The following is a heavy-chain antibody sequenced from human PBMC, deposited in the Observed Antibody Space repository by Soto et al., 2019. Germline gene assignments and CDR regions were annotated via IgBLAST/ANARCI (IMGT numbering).Heavy chain of an antibody. Sequence: GGSLRLSCAASGFTFSSYAMHWVRQAPGKGLEWVAVISYDGSNKYYADSVKGRFTISRDNSKNTLYLQMNSLRAEDTAVYYCARGQVGLEIVVVVAATPGVDYWGQGTLVTVSS. CDR3: ARGQVGLEIVVVVAATPGVDY. V-gene: IGHV3-30-3*01. D-gene: IGHD2-15*01. CDR1: GFTFSSYA. CDR2: ISYDGSNK. J-gene: IGHJ4*02.